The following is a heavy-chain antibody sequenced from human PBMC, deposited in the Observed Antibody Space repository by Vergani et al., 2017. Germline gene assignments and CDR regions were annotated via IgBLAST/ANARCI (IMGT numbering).Heavy chain of an antibody. J-gene: IGHJ5*02. Sequence: EVQLLESGGGLVQPGGSLRLSCAASGFTFSSYAMSWVRQAPGKGLEWVSAISGSGGSTYYADSVKGRFTISRDNSKNTLYLQMNSLRAEDTAVYYCARDQPGGYVGSHWFDPWGQGTLVTVSS. CDR2: ISGSGGST. V-gene: IGHV3-23*01. CDR1: GFTFSSYA. D-gene: IGHD5-12*01. CDR3: ARDQPGGYVGSHWFDP.